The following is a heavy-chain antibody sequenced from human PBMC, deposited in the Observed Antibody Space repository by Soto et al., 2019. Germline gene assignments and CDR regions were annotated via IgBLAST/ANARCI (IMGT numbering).Heavy chain of an antibody. CDR3: ARSFYYGSGSYYDYGLDV. D-gene: IGHD3-10*01. Sequence: ASVKVSFKASGYPFTGHYMHLVRQAPGQGLEWMGWINPNSGGTNYAQKFQVWITMTRDTSISTAYMELSRLRSDDTAVYFCARSFYYGSGSYYDYGLDVWGQGTTVTVSS. V-gene: IGHV1-2*04. CDR1: GYPFTGHY. CDR2: INPNSGGT. J-gene: IGHJ6*01.